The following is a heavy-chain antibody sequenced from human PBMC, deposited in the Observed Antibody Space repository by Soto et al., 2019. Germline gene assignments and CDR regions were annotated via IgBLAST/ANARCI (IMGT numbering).Heavy chain of an antibody. Sequence: SETLSLSCAFYGGSFSGYYWSWIRQPPGKGLEWIGEINHSGSTNYNPSLKSRVTISVDTSKNQFSLKLSSVTAADTAVYYCASVLSSSNPPYYYGMDVWGQGTTVTVPS. J-gene: IGHJ6*02. CDR2: INHSGST. V-gene: IGHV4-34*01. CDR3: ASVLSSSNPPYYYGMDV. D-gene: IGHD6-6*01. CDR1: GGSFSGYY.